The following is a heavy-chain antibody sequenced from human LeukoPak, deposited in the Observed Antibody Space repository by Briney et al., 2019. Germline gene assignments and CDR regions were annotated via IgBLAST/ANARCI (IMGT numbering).Heavy chain of an antibody. D-gene: IGHD5-12*01. Sequence: GGSLRLSCAASGFIFSSYGMHWDRQAPGKGLEWVAVISYDGSNKYYADSVKGRFTISRDNSKNTLYLQMNSLRAEDTAVYYCTKEGGYEPDYWGQGTLVTVSS. J-gene: IGHJ4*02. V-gene: IGHV3-30*18. CDR1: GFIFSSYG. CDR2: ISYDGSNK. CDR3: TKEGGYEPDY.